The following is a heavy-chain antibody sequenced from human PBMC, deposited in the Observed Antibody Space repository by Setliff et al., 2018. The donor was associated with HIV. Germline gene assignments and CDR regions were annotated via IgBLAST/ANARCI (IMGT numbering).Heavy chain of an antibody. V-gene: IGHV1-69*13. Sequence: SVNVSCKASGGTFRKDTITWVRQAPGQGLEWMGGVVPVFGPGNSAQKFQGRVTITADESTSTVYMEVSSLKSEDTAVYYCARATPGEHLVLHYWGQGTLVTVSS. CDR1: GGTFRKDT. D-gene: IGHD6-13*01. CDR2: VVPVFGPG. J-gene: IGHJ4*02. CDR3: ARATPGEHLVLHY.